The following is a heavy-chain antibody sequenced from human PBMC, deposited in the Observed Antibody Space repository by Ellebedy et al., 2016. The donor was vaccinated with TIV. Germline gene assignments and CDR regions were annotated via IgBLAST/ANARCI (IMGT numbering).Heavy chain of an antibody. Sequence: AASVKVSCKASGYSFSDYYLHWLRQAPGQGLEWMGWINPSSGATKYAQNFQGWVTMTRDTSTSTAYLEVRRLKSGDTAAYFCARGPNTGFDYWGQGTQVTVSS. CDR3: ARGPNTGFDY. J-gene: IGHJ4*02. V-gene: IGHV1-2*04. CDR2: INPSSGAT. CDR1: GYSFSDYY.